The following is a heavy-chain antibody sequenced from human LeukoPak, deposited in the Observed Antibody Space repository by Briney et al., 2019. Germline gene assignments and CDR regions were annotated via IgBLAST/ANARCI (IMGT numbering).Heavy chain of an antibody. Sequence: ASVKVSCKASVDTFTGYYMHWVRQAPGQGLEWMGWINPNSGGTNYAQKFQGRVTVTRDTSISTAYMELSRLRSDDTAVYYCARDFRFEVYYDSSGYYNREYYFDYWGQGTLVTVSS. D-gene: IGHD3-22*01. V-gene: IGHV1-2*02. CDR2: INPNSGGT. CDR3: ARDFRFEVYYDSSGYYNREYYFDY. CDR1: VDTFTGYY. J-gene: IGHJ4*02.